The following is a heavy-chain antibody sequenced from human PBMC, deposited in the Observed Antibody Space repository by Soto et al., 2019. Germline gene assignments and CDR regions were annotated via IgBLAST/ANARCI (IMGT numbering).Heavy chain of an antibody. D-gene: IGHD5-12*01. CDR3: ARDTRSERWLQFWYFDL. Sequence: QVQLVESGGGVVQPGRSLRLSCAASGFTFSSYGMHWVRQAPGKGLEWVAVIWYDGSNKYYADSVKGRFTISRDNSKNTLYLQMNSLTAEDTDVYYCARDTRSERWLQFWYFDLWGRGTLVTVSS. CDR1: GFTFSSYG. CDR2: IWYDGSNK. V-gene: IGHV3-33*01. J-gene: IGHJ2*01.